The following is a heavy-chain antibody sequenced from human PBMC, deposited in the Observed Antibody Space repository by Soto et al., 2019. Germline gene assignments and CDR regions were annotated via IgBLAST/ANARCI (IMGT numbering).Heavy chain of an antibody. Sequence: ASVKVSCKASGYTFTSYDIYWVRQATGQGLEWMGWMNPSTGNSGHAQKFQGRVTMTSDTSISTAHMELSSLRSEDTAVYYCARRAETNGWNGFGADKYYFEFWGQGTLVSVSS. V-gene: IGHV1-8*01. D-gene: IGHD1-1*01. CDR3: ARRAETNGWNGFGADKYYFEF. CDR1: GYTFTSYD. CDR2: MNPSTGNS. J-gene: IGHJ4*02.